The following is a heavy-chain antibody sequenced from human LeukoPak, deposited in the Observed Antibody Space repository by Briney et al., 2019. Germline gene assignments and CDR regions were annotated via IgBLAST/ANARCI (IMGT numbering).Heavy chain of an antibody. CDR1: GFTFSSYA. J-gene: IGHJ6*02. V-gene: IGHV3-23*01. Sequence: GGSLRLSCAASGFTFSSYAMSWVRQAPGKGLEWVSAISGSGGSTYYADSVKGRFTISRDNSKNTLYLQMNSLRAEDTAVYHCAKQLPIFMGPFYGMDVRGQGTTVTVSS. D-gene: IGHD1-1*01. CDR2: ISGSGGST. CDR3: AKQLPIFMGPFYGMDV.